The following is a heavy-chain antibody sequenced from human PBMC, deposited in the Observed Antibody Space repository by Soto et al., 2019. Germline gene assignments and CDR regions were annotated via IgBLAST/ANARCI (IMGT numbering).Heavy chain of an antibody. V-gene: IGHV1-69*13. D-gene: IGHD5-18*01. Sequence: SVKVSCKASGGTFSSYAISWVRQAPGQGLEWMGGIIPIFGTANYAQKFQGRVTITADESTSTAYMELSSLRSEDTAVYYCARVGRGTWLQLWNFDYWGQGTLVTVSS. CDR2: IIPIFGTA. CDR1: GGTFSSYA. CDR3: ARVGRGTWLQLWNFDY. J-gene: IGHJ4*02.